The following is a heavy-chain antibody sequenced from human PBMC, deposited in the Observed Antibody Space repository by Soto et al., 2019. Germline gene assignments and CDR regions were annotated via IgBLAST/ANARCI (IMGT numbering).Heavy chain of an antibody. CDR3: ARVGQGAWYFDL. Sequence: EVQLVESGGGLVQPGGSLTLSCAASGFTFNSYWMHWVRQAPGKGVVWVSRINPDGRVTNYADSVKARFTISRDNAKNTLYLQMNSLRPEDTAVYYCARVGQGAWYFDLWGRGTLATVSS. V-gene: IGHV3-74*01. J-gene: IGHJ2*01. CDR1: GFTFNSYW. D-gene: IGHD1-26*01. CDR2: INPDGRVT.